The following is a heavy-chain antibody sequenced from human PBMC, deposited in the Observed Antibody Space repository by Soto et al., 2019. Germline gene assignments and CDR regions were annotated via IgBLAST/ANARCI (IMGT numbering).Heavy chain of an antibody. J-gene: IGHJ5*02. CDR3: KKRLNEVSKPSHWLAP. V-gene: IGHV5-51*01. Sequence: PGESLKISCKGSEYSFANQWIGWVLQMPVECLEWVGIISPDTSRTLYSPSLQVPVTISVDKSISKVYRTLTIRKASDTDMFSCKKRLNEVSKPSHWLAPWGQGTIVPLSS. D-gene: IGHD1-1*01. CDR1: EYSFANQW. CDR2: ISPDTSRT.